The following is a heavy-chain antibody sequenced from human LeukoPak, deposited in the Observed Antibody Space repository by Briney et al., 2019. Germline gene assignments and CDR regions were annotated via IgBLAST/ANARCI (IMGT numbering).Heavy chain of an antibody. Sequence: PGGSLRLSCAASGFTFSSYAMSWVRQAPGKGLEWVSAISGSGGSTYYADSVKGRFTISRDNSKNTLYLQMNSLRAEDTAVYHCAKESVRYSSSGEGQKWGQGTLVTVSS. D-gene: IGHD6-13*01. J-gene: IGHJ4*02. CDR1: GFTFSSYA. V-gene: IGHV3-23*01. CDR2: ISGSGGST. CDR3: AKESVRYSSSGEGQK.